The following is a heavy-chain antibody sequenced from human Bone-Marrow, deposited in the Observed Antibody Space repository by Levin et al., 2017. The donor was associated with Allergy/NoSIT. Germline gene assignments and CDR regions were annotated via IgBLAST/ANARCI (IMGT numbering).Heavy chain of an antibody. CDR2: ISSSSSYI. D-gene: IGHD5-12*01. V-gene: IGHV3-21*01. CDR3: ARDYRSLGYAPPYYFDY. Sequence: GESLKISCAASGFTFSSYSMNWVRQAPGKGLEWVSSISSSSSYIYYADSVKGRFTISRDNAKNSLYLQMNSLRAEDTAVYYCARDYRSLGYAPPYYFDYWGQGTLVTVSS. CDR1: GFTFSSYS. J-gene: IGHJ4*02.